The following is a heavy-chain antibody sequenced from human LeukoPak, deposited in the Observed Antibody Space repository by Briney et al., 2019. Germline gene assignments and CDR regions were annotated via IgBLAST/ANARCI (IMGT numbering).Heavy chain of an antibody. J-gene: IGHJ6*03. CDR1: RFTFSDYY. D-gene: IGHD3-10*01. V-gene: IGHV3-11*01. Sequence: PGGSLRLSCAASRFTFSDYYMSWIRQAPGKGLEWVSCISSSGNIMYYADSVKGRFTISRDNSKNTLYLQMNSLRAEDTAVYYCAKEEGGYGSGSYYMNYYYYYMDVWGKGTTVTISS. CDR2: ISSSGNIM. CDR3: AKEEGGYGSGSYYMNYYYYYMDV.